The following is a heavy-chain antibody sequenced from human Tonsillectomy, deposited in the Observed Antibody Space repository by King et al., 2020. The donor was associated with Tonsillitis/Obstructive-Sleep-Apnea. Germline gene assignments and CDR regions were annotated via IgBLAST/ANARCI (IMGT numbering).Heavy chain of an antibody. D-gene: IGHD2-2*01. J-gene: IGHJ4*02. CDR1: GFTFSSYA. V-gene: IGHV3-23*04. Sequence: QLVQSGGGLLQPGGSLRLSCAASGFTFSSYAMSWVRQAPGKGLAWVSGISGSGGSTYYADSVEGRFTISRDNSKNTLYLQMNSLRAEDTAVYYCAKGGACSSTSCYSSSIDYWGQRTLVTVSS. CDR2: ISGSGGST. CDR3: AKGGACSSTSCYSSSIDY.